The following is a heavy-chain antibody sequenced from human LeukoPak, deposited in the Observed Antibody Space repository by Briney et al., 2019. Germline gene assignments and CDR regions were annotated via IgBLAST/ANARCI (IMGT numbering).Heavy chain of an antibody. CDR1: GGSISYYY. D-gene: IGHD4/OR15-4a*01. V-gene: IGHV4-59*01. CDR2: IYYSGTI. Sequence: SETLSLTCTVPGGSISYYYWSWIRQSPGKGLEWIGYIYYSGTINYNPSLKSRVTISVDTSKNQFSLQLRSVTAADSAVYYCAREDPQTRVPEGMDVWGQGTTVTVSS. CDR3: AREDPQTRVPEGMDV. J-gene: IGHJ6*02.